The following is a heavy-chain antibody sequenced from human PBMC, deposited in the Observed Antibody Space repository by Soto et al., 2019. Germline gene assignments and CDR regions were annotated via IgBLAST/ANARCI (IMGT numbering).Heavy chain of an antibody. V-gene: IGHV3-66*04. CDR2: IYSGGSA. CDR1: GFTVSSNS. Sequence: EVQLVESGGGLVQPGGSLRLSCAASGFTVSSNSISWVRQAPGKGLEWVSVIYSGGSAYYAGSVKGRFTISRDNSKNTPYLQMNSLRAEDTAVYYCARHGYSDGGGYFDYWGQGTLVTVSS. D-gene: IGHD5-18*01. J-gene: IGHJ4*02. CDR3: ARHGYSDGGGYFDY.